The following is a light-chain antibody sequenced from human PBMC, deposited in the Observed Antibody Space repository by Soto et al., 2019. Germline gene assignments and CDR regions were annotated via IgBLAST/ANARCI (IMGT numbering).Light chain of an antibody. CDR3: QQYGFLPLT. V-gene: IGKV3-20*01. Sequence: EIVLTQSPGTLSLSPGERATLSCRASQSASSSSLAWYQQKPGQAPRLLIFGASSRATGIPDRFSGSGSGTDFTLTISRLEPEDCAVYYCQQYGFLPLTFGGGTKVEIK. CDR2: GAS. J-gene: IGKJ4*01. CDR1: QSASSSS.